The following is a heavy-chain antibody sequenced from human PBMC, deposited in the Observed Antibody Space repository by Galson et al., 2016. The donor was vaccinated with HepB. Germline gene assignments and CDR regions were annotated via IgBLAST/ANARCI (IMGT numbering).Heavy chain of an antibody. Sequence: SVKVSCKASGYTFTDYYIHWVRQAPGQGLEWMGWINLNSGGTDYAQQCQGRVTMTRDTSISTAYMDLSRLRSDDTAVYYCARGDMVAESDTSDYGGQGTLVTVSS. CDR2: INLNSGGT. J-gene: IGHJ4*02. V-gene: IGHV1-2*02. D-gene: IGHD2-15*01. CDR1: GYTFTDYY. CDR3: ARGDMVAESDTSDY.